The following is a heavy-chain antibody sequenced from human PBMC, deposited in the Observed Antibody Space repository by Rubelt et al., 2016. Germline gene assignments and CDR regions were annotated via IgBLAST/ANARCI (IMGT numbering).Heavy chain of an antibody. J-gene: IGHJ4*02. CDR2: LNADRGNT. CDR1: GYTFTNYD. CDR3: ARGASVTSRGDS. V-gene: IGHV1-8*01. D-gene: IGHD2-2*01. Sequence: QLVQSGTEVKRPGASVKVSCKASGYTFTNYDINWVRQATGQGLEWMGWLNADRGNTGYAQKFQGRLTMTRNTSTSTAYMELSSLGAEEKAVYYCARGASVTSRGDSWGQGILVTVSS.